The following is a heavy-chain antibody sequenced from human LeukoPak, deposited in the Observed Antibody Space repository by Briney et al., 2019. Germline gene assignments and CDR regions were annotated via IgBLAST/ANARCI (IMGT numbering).Heavy chain of an antibody. Sequence: GGSLRLSCAMSGVTLSYSGMHWVRQAPGKGLEWVAFIQYDGGNKYYADSVKGRFTISRDISRNTQYLQMNSLRHEDTAVYYCAKEPSEWDLLGGGHQYFDDWGQGTLVTVSS. CDR3: AKEPSEWDLLGGGHQYFDD. CDR2: IQYDGGNK. V-gene: IGHV3-30*02. J-gene: IGHJ4*02. CDR1: GVTLSYSG. D-gene: IGHD1-26*01.